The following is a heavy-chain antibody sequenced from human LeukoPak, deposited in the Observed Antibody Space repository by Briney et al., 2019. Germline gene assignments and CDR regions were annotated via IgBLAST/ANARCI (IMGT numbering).Heavy chain of an antibody. Sequence: SETLSLTCTVSGGSTSSSSYYWGWIRQPPGKGLEWIGSIYYSGSTYYNPSLKSRVTISVDTSKNQFSLKLSSVTAADTAVYYCARHTLVDTAMVYFDYWGQGTLVTVSS. J-gene: IGHJ4*02. CDR3: ARHTLVDTAMVYFDY. D-gene: IGHD5-18*01. CDR2: IYYSGST. V-gene: IGHV4-39*01. CDR1: GGSTSSSSYY.